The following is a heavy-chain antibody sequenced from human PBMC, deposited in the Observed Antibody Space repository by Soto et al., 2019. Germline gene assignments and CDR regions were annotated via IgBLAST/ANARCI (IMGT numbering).Heavy chain of an antibody. V-gene: IGHV3-30*18. J-gene: IGHJ6*02. CDR3: AKDQEIVVVPAAISYYGMDV. CDR1: GFTFSSYG. CDR2: ISYDGSNK. Sequence: PGGSLRLSCAASGFTFSSYGMHWVRQAPGKGLEWVAVISYDGSNKYYADSVKGRFTISRDNSKNTLYLQMNSLRAEDTAVYYCAKDQEIVVVPAAISYYGMDVWGQGTTVTVSS. D-gene: IGHD2-2*01.